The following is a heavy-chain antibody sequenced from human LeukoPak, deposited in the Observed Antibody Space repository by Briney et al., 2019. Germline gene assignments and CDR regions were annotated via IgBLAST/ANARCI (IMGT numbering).Heavy chain of an antibody. V-gene: IGHV4-38-2*01. CDR1: GHSISSGYD. Sequence: SETLSLTCAVSGHSISSGYDWVGIRQPPGKGLEGIVSVYHTGSTYYHPSLKSRVTISLDTSKNQFSLRLTSVTAADTALYYCASHYYASSGSLFDSWGRGSLVTVSS. CDR2: VYHTGST. D-gene: IGHD3-22*01. CDR3: ASHYYASSGSLFDS. J-gene: IGHJ4*02.